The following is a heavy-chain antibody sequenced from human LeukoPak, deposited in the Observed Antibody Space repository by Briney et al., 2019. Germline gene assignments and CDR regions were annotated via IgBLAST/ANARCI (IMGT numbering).Heavy chain of an antibody. CDR1: GGTFSSYA. CDR3: ARAFPAAAHSFDY. J-gene: IGHJ4*02. CDR2: IIPIFGTA. V-gene: IGHV1-69*05. Sequence: GASVKVSCKASGGTFSSYAISWVRQAPGQGLEWMGRIIPIFGTANYAQKFQGRVTITTDESTSTAYMELSSLRSEDTAVYYCARAFPAAAHSFDYWGQGTLVTVSS. D-gene: IGHD6-13*01.